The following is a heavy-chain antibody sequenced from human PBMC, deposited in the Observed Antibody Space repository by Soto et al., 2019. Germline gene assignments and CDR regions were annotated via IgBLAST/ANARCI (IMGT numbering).Heavy chain of an antibody. J-gene: IGHJ1*01. CDR3: AIYDSSGSRGFQH. CDR2: IYYSGST. CDR1: GGSISSDANY. V-gene: IGHV4-31*03. D-gene: IGHD3-22*01. Sequence: QVQLQESGPGLVKLSQTLSLTCTVSGGSISSDANYWSWIRQHPGKGLEWIGYIYYSGSTYYNPSLKSRVTISVDTSKNQFSLKLSSVTAADTAVYYCAIYDSSGSRGFQHWGQGTLVTVSS.